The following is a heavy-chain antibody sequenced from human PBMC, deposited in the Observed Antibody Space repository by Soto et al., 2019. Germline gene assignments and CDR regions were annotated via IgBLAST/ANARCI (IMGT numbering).Heavy chain of an antibody. Sequence: GGSLRLSCAASGFTFSSYGMHWVRQAPGKGLEWVAVISYDGSNKYYADSVKGRFTISRDNSKNTLYLQMNSLRAEDTAVYYCAKAHWNYYYYYMDVWGKGTTVTVSS. CDR3: AKAHWNYYYYYMDV. CDR2: ISYDGSNK. J-gene: IGHJ6*03. D-gene: IGHD1-1*01. CDR1: GFTFSSYG. V-gene: IGHV3-30*18.